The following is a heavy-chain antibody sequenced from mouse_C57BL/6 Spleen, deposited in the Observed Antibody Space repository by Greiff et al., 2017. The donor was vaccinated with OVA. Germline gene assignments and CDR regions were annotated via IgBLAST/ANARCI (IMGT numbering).Heavy chain of an antibody. J-gene: IGHJ1*03. V-gene: IGHV5-9-1*02. Sequence: EVQVVESGEGLVKPGGSLKLSCAASGFTFSSYAMSWVRQTPEKRLEWVAYISSGGDYIYYSDTVKGRFTISRDNARNTLYLQMSSLKSEDTAMYYCTRDRAGRGYFDVWGTGTTVTDSS. D-gene: IGHD3-1*01. CDR3: TRDRAGRGYFDV. CDR2: ISSGGDYI. CDR1: GFTFSSYA.